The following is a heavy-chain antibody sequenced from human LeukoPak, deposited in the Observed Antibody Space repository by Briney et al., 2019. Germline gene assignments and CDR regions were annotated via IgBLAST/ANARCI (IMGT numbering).Heavy chain of an antibody. CDR2: IYYSGTT. CDR3: ATQMPIARGRPHDY. Sequence: PSETLSLTCGVSGVSISSSTYYWGWIRQPPGQGLEWIGSIYYSGTTYYNPSLRSRVTISVETSKNHFSLRLSSVTAADTAVYYCATQMPIARGRPHDYWGQGTLVTVSS. D-gene: IGHD3-16*01. V-gene: IGHV4-39*01. CDR1: GVSISSSTYY. J-gene: IGHJ4*02.